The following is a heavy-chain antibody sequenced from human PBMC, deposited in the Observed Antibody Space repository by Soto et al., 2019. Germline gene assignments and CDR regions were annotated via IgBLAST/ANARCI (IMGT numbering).Heavy chain of an antibody. Sequence: GGSLRLSRAASGFTFGGYWVSWVRQAPGKGLEWVANIKQDGSEKYYVDSVKGRFTISRDNAKNSLYLQMNSLRAEDTAVYYCARDLASTTIPNYWGQGTLVTVSS. CDR3: ARDLASTTIPNY. J-gene: IGHJ4*02. CDR1: GFTFGGYW. V-gene: IGHV3-7*04. CDR2: IKQDGSEK. D-gene: IGHD4-17*01.